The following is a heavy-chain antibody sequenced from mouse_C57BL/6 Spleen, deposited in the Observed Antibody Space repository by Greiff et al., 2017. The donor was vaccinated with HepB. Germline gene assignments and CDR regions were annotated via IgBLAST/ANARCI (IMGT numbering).Heavy chain of an antibody. V-gene: IGHV1-61*01. CDR3: ARGDYDGLNAY. CDR1: GYTFTSYW. Sequence: QVQLQQPGAELVRPGSSVKLSCKASGYTFTSYWMDWVKRRPGQGLEWIGNIYPSDSETHYNQKFKDKATLTVDKSSSTAYMQLSSLTSEDSAVYYCARGDYDGLNAYWGQGTLVTVSA. CDR2: IYPSDSET. D-gene: IGHD2-4*01. J-gene: IGHJ3*01.